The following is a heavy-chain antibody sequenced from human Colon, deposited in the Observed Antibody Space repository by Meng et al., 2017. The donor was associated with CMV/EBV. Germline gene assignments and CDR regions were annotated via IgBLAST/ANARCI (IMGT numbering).Heavy chain of an antibody. J-gene: IGHJ3*01. CDR3: VRDSLGVLSPDAFHF. CDR1: GFTFTAYS. CDR2: ISSSGRYI. V-gene: IGHV3-21*01. D-gene: IGHD2-8*02. Sequence: GESLKISCAASGFTFTAYSMNWVRQAPGKGLEWVSFISSSGRYIYYAASVRGRFTVPRDNAGDTLYLEINSLRVEDTALYYCVRDSLGVLSPDAFHFWGHGTMVTVS.